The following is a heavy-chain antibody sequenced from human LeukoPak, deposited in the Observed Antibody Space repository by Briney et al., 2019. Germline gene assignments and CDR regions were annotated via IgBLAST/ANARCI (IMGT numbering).Heavy chain of an antibody. Sequence: ASETLSLTCAVYGGSLSGYYWSWIRQPPGKGLEWIGEINHSGSTNYNPSLKSRVTISVDTSKNQFSLKLSSVTAADTAVYYCARARTNDYWGQGTLVTVSS. CDR2: INHSGST. CDR1: GGSLSGYY. J-gene: IGHJ4*02. CDR3: ARARTNDY. V-gene: IGHV4-34*01.